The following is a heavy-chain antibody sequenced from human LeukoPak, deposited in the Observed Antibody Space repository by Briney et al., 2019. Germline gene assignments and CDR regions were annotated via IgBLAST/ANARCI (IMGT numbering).Heavy chain of an antibody. CDR2: INHSGST. V-gene: IGHV4-34*01. Sequence: SETLSLTCAVYGGSFSGYYWSWIRQPPGKGLEWIGEINHSGSTNYNPSLKSRVTISVDTSKNQFSLKLSSVTAADTAVYYCARFGTYWGQGTLVTVSS. D-gene: IGHD3-10*01. CDR3: ARFGTY. CDR1: GGSFSGYY. J-gene: IGHJ4*02.